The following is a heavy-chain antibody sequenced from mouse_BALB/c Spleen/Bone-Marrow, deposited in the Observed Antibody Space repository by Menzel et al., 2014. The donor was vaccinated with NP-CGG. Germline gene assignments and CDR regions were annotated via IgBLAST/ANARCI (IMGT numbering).Heavy chain of an antibody. CDR3: SRHADYDQTEVSFVY. D-gene: IGHD2-4*01. CDR2: ISGGGSYT. J-gene: IGHJ3*01. CDR1: GFTFNSYG. Sequence: EVKLVESGGGLVKSGGSLKLSCAASGFTFNSYGMSWVRQTPEKRLEWVATISGGGSYTFYPDSVKGRFTISRDNAKNTLYLQLSSLRSEDTALYYCSRHADYDQTEVSFVYWGQGTLVTVSA. V-gene: IGHV5-9-2*01.